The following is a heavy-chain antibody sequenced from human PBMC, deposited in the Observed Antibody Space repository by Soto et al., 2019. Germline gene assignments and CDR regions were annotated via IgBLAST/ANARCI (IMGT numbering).Heavy chain of an antibody. CDR3: AKEREYDYVWGS. D-gene: IGHD3-16*01. CDR1: GFTFDDYA. J-gene: IGHJ4*02. V-gene: IGHV3-9*01. Sequence: EVQLVESGGGLVQPGRSLRLSCAASGFTFDDYAMHWVRQAPGKGLEWVSGISWNSGSIGYADSVKGRFIISRDNAKNSLYLQMNSLRAEDTALYYCAKEREYDYVWGSWGQGTLVTVSS. CDR2: ISWNSGSI.